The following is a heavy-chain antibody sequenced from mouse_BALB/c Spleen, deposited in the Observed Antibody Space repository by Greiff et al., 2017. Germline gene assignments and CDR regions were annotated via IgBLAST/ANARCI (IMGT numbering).Heavy chain of an antibody. V-gene: IGHV1-80*01. CDR1: GYAFSSYW. CDR2: IYPGDGDT. CDR3: ARPTMITTAFAY. D-gene: IGHD2-4*01. Sequence: VQLQQSGAELVRPGSSVKISCKASGYAFSSYWMNWVKQRPGQGLEWIGQIYPGDGDTNYTGKFKGKATLTADKSSSTAYMQLSSLTSEDSAVYFCARPTMITTAFAYWGQGTLVTVSA. J-gene: IGHJ3*01.